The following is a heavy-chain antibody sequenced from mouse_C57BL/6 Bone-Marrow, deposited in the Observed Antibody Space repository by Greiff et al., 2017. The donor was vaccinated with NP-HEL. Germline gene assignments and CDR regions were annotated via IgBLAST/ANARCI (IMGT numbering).Heavy chain of an antibody. CDR1: GYTFTSYW. CDR2: LDPSDSYT. CDR3: AKLGPWYFDV. D-gene: IGHD4-1*01. Sequence: VQLQQPGAELVMPGASVKLSCKASGYTFTSYWMHWVKQRPGQGLEWIGELDPSDSYTNYNQKFKGKSTLTVDKSSRTAYMQLSSLTSEDSAVYYCAKLGPWYFDVWGTGTTVTVSS. J-gene: IGHJ1*03. V-gene: IGHV1-69*01.